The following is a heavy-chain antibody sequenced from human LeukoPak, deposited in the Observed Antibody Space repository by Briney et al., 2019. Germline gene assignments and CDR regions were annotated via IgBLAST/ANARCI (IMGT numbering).Heavy chain of an antibody. Sequence: PPETLSLTCTVSGGSINSHHWSWIRQPPGKGLEWIGYISDSGSTNYNPSLRSRVTISVDTSKNQFSLKLSSVTTADTAVYYCARAEGVGRAAKWSWFDPWGQGTLVTVSS. CDR1: GGSINSHH. CDR3: ARAEGVGRAAKWSWFDP. D-gene: IGHD2-15*01. CDR2: ISDSGST. J-gene: IGHJ5*02. V-gene: IGHV4-59*11.